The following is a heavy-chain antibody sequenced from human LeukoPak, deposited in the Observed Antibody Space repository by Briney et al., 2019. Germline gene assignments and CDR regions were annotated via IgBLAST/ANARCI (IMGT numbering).Heavy chain of an antibody. Sequence: SETLSLTCTVSGGSISSYYWSWIRQPQGKGLEWIGYIYYSGSNNYNPSLKSRVTTAVDTSKNHFSLKLNSVTPAATAVYYWARHSPATAIPYYFDYWGQGTLVTVSS. J-gene: IGHJ4*02. V-gene: IGHV4-59*08. D-gene: IGHD2-2*02. CDR1: GGSISSYY. CDR2: IYYSGSN. CDR3: ARHSPATAIPYYFDY.